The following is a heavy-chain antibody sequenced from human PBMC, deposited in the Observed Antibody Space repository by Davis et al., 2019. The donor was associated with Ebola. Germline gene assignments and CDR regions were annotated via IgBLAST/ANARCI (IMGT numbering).Heavy chain of an antibody. Sequence: GESLKISCAASGFTVSSNYMSWVRQAPGKGLGWVSVIYSGGSTYYADSVTGRFTISRDNSKNTLYLQMNSLRAEDTAVYYCARGYGDYVFYYYGMDVWGQGTTVTVSS. D-gene: IGHD4-17*01. J-gene: IGHJ6*02. CDR2: IYSGGST. CDR3: ARGYGDYVFYYYGMDV. V-gene: IGHV3-66*01. CDR1: GFTVSSNY.